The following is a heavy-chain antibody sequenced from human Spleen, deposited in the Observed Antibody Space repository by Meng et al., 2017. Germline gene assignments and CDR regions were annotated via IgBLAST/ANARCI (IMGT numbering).Heavy chain of an antibody. J-gene: IGHJ4*02. Sequence: QVQLPESGPGRVRPSETLSPICTVSGGSVRSSDYQWSWIRQPPGKGLEWIGFASTNYNPSLKSRLTISLDTSKNQFSLKLTSVTAADTAVYYCARDYWGSLDYWGQGILVTVSS. CDR1: GGSVRSSDYQ. CDR3: ARDYWGSLDY. D-gene: IGHD7-27*01. CDR2: AST. V-gene: IGHV4-61*08.